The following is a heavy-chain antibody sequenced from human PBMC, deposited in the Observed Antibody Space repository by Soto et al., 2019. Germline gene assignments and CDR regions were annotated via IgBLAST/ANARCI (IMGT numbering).Heavy chain of an antibody. CDR1: GGSISSGGYS. CDR3: PRVPDY. Sequence: SETLSLTCGVSGGSISSGGYSWSWIRQPPGKGLEGIGYIYHSGSIYYNPSLKSRVTISVDRSKNQFSLKLSSVTAADTAVYYCPRVPDYWGQGTLVTVSS. CDR2: IYHSGSI. J-gene: IGHJ4*02. V-gene: IGHV4-30-2*01.